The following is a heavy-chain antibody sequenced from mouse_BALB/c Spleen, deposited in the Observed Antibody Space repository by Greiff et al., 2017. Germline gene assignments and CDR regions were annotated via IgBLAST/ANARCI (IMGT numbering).Heavy chain of an antibody. D-gene: IGHD2-3*01. CDR3: ARSGYDGYYPAWFAY. Sequence: DGDTNYNGKFKGKATLTADKSSSTAYMQLSSLTSVDSAVYYCARSGYDGYYPAWFAYWGQGTLVTVSA. J-gene: IGHJ3*01. V-gene: IGHV1-80*01. CDR2: DGDT.